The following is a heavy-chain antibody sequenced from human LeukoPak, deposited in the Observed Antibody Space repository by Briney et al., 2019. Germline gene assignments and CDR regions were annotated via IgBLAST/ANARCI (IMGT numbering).Heavy chain of an antibody. J-gene: IGHJ4*02. V-gene: IGHV5-51*01. Sequence: GESLKISCKGSGYSFTSYWIGWVRQMPGKGLEWMGIIYPGDSDTRYSPSFQGQVTISADKSISTAYLQWSSLKASDTAMYYCARQKAVAGIYFDHWGQGTLVTVSS. CDR1: GYSFTSYW. CDR2: IYPGDSDT. D-gene: IGHD6-19*01. CDR3: ARQKAVAGIYFDH.